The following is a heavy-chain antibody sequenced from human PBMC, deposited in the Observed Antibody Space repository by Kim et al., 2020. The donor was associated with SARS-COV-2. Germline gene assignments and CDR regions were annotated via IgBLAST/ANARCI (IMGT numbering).Heavy chain of an antibody. CDR2: INAGNGNT. CDR1: GYTFTSYA. CDR3: ARAYYYGSGSYYKASYYFDY. Sequence: ASVKVSCKASGYTFTSYAMHWVRQAPGQRLEWMGWINAGNGNTKYSQKFQGRVTITRDTSASTAYMELSSLRSEDTAVYYCARAYYYGSGSYYKASYYFDYWGQGTLVTVSS. V-gene: IGHV1-3*01. J-gene: IGHJ4*02. D-gene: IGHD3-10*01.